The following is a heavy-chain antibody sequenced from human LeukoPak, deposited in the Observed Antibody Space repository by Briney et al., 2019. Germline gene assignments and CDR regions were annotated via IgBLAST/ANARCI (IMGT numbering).Heavy chain of an antibody. J-gene: IGHJ6*03. Sequence: SVKVSCKASGGTFSSYTISWVRQAPGQGLEWMGRIIPILGIANYAQKFQGRVTITADKSTSTAYMELSSLRSEDTAVYYCARGGYCSSTSCYYHYYYMDVWGKGTTVTVSS. CDR1: GGTFSSYT. D-gene: IGHD2-2*01. CDR3: ARGGYCSSTSCYYHYYYMDV. CDR2: IIPILGIA. V-gene: IGHV1-69*02.